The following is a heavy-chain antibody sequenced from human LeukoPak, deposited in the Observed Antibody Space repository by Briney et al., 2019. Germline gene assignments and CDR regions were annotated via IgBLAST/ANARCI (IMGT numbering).Heavy chain of an antibody. Sequence: SETLSLTRTVSGGPISSDYWSWIRQPPGKGLEWIGYIYFSGSTNYNPSLKSRVTISVDTSKTQLSLKLSSVTAADTAVYYCARGGGYFNYWGQGTLVTVSS. CDR3: ARGGGYFNY. V-gene: IGHV4-59*01. J-gene: IGHJ4*02. D-gene: IGHD3-16*01. CDR2: IYFSGST. CDR1: GGPISSDY.